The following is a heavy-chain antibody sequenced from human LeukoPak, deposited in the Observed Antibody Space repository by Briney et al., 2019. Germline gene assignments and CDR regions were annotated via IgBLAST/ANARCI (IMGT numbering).Heavy chain of an antibody. Sequence: GGSLRLSCVASGFSFSTHWMNWFRQAPGKGLEWVAIINQGGSEMHYMDSVRGRFIISRDNAKNALFLQMSSLRVEDAAVYYCARTGRGPFDYWGQGTLVTVSS. CDR1: GFSFSTHW. J-gene: IGHJ4*02. CDR2: INQGGSEM. D-gene: IGHD3-10*01. CDR3: ARTGRGPFDY. V-gene: IGHV3-7*01.